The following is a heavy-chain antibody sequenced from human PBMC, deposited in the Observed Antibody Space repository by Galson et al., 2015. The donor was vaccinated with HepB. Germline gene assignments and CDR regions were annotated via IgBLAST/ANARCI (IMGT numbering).Heavy chain of an antibody. J-gene: IGHJ4*02. V-gene: IGHV3-30*18. Sequence: SLRLSCAASGFTFSSYGMHWVRQAPGKGLEWVGVVSNDGSNKWYLDSVRSRFTIARDNSKNTVELQMNSLTYEDTAVYYCAKGDSRGWFEVLDYWGQGTPVTVSS. D-gene: IGHD6-19*01. CDR1: GFTFSSYG. CDR3: AKGDSRGWFEVLDY. CDR2: VSNDGSNK.